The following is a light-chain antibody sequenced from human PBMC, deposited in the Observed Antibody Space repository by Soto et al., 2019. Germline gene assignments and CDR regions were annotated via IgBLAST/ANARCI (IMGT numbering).Light chain of an antibody. V-gene: IGKV1-5*01. J-gene: IGKJ1*01. CDR2: GAS. CDR3: QQCHRYLA. Sequence: IQMTQSPSTLSASVGDRVTITCRASESMSNCLAWYQQKPGKAPKLLISGASSLQSGFPSRFSGNASGTEFALNISGLQPDDIATYYCQQCHRYLAFGKGTKEDIK. CDR1: ESMSNC.